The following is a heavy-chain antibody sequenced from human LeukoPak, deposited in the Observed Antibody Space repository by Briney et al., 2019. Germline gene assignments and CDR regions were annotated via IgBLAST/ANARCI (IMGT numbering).Heavy chain of an antibody. CDR2: IYYSGST. V-gene: IGHV4-39*01. CDR1: GASFSSSTYY. D-gene: IGHD6-13*01. J-gene: IGHJ4*02. Sequence: PSETLSLTCTVSGASFSSSTYYWGWIRQPPGKGLEWIGGIYYSGSTYYNPSLKSRVTMSVDTSKNQFSLKLSSLTAADTAVYYCARHEGGISATGTRPFDYWGQGTLVTVSS. CDR3: ARHEGGISATGTRPFDY.